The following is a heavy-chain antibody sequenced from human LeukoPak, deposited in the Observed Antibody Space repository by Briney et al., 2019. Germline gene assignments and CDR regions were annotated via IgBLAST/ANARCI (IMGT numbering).Heavy chain of an antibody. CDR3: TKDKGIDCSGAGSYYNEAYYYYGMDV. CDR2: ISWNSGNI. V-gene: IGHV3-9*01. CDR1: GFSFEDFA. J-gene: IGHJ6*02. Sequence: GGSLRLSCAASGFSFEDFAMHWVRQGPGKGLEWVSGISWNSGNIGYADSVKGRFTISRDNAKRSLYLQMNSLRAEDTALYYCTKDKGIDCSGAGSYYNEAYYYYGMDVWGQGTTVTVSS. D-gene: IGHD3-10*01.